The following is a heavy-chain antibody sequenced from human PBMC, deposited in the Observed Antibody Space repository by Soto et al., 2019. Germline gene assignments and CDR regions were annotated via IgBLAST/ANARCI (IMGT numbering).Heavy chain of an antibody. V-gene: IGHV1-69*02. J-gene: IGHJ5*02. Sequence: ASVKVSCKASGGTFSSYTISWVRQAPGQGLEWMGRIIPILGIANYAQKFQGRVTITADKSTSTAYMELSSLRSEDTAVYYCARVSTVVAATNWFDPWGQGTLVTVSS. D-gene: IGHD2-15*01. CDR3: ARVSTVVAATNWFDP. CDR2: IIPILGIA. CDR1: GGTFSSYT.